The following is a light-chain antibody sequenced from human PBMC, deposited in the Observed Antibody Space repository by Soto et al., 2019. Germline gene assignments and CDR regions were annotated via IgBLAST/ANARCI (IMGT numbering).Light chain of an antibody. Sequence: EILMTQSPGTLSLSPGERATLSCRASQSVSSSYLAWYQQKPGQAPRLLIYGASSRATGIPDRFSGSGSGTDFTLTISRLEPEDFAVYYCQHYGRSRWTFGQGTKGEIK. CDR2: GAS. V-gene: IGKV3-20*01. CDR3: QHYGRSRWT. J-gene: IGKJ1*01. CDR1: QSVSSSY.